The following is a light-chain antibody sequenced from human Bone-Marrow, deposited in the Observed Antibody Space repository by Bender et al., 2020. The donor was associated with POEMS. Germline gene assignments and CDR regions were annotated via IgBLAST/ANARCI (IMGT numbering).Light chain of an antibody. V-gene: IGLV2-14*03. CDR3: CSYAGNRNV. CDR2: DVT. CDR1: SSDVGGYNY. J-gene: IGLJ1*01. Sequence: QSALTQPASVSGSPGQSITISCTGTSSDVGGYNYVSWYQQHPGIAPKLMIYDVTSRPSGVSSRFSGSKSGNTASLTISGLQAEDEADYYCCSYAGNRNVFGTGTKVTVL.